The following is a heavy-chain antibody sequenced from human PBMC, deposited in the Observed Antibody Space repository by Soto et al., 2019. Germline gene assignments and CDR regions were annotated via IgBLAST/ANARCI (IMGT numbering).Heavy chain of an antibody. V-gene: IGHV3-23*01. D-gene: IGHD6-13*01. CDR3: AKATRGGAATLIRDY. CDR1: GFTFSIYA. CDR2: ISGSGGST. Sequence: EVQLLESGGGLGQPGGSLRLSCAAAGFTFSIYAMSWVRQAPGKGLEWVSAISGSGGSTYYADSVKGRFTISRDNSKNTLYLQMNSLRADDTAVYYCAKATRGGAATLIRDYWGQGTLVTVSS. J-gene: IGHJ4*02.